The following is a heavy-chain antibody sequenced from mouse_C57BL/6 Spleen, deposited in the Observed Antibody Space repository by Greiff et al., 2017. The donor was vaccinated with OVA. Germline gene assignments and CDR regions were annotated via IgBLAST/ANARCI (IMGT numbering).Heavy chain of an antibody. Sequence: VQLQQSGAELVKPGASVKISCKASGYAFSSYWMHWVKQRPGKGLEWIGQIYPGDGDTNYNGKFKGKATLTADKSSSTAYMQLSSLTSDDSAVYFCARAPDYYGSNYFDYWGQGTTLTVSS. CDR3: ARAPDYYGSNYFDY. CDR2: IYPGDGDT. V-gene: IGHV1-80*01. J-gene: IGHJ2*01. D-gene: IGHD1-1*01. CDR1: GYAFSSYW.